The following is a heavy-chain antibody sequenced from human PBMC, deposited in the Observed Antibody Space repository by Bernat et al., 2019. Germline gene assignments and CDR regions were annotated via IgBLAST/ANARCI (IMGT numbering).Heavy chain of an antibody. Sequence: QVQLVESGGGVVQPGRSLRLSCAASGFTFSSYAMHWVRQAPGKGLGWVAVISYDGSNKYYADSVKGRFTISRDNSKNTLYLQMNSLRAEDTAVYYCARELITVTTNLVYYYGMDVWGQGTTVTVSS. CDR2: ISYDGSNK. CDR3: ARELITVTTNLVYYYGMDV. J-gene: IGHJ6*02. V-gene: IGHV3-30-3*01. CDR1: GFTFSSYA. D-gene: IGHD4-17*01.